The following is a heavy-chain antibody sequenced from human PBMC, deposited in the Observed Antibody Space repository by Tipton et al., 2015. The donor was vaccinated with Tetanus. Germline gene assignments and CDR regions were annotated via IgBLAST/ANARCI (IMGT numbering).Heavy chain of an antibody. CDR2: SYASGSN. CDR3: ARHLYGYWFDP. CDR1: GGSVSSGGFS. J-gene: IGHJ5*02. D-gene: IGHD2/OR15-2a*01. V-gene: IGHV4-30-2*03. Sequence: TLSLTCDVSGGSVSSGGFSWNWIRQPPGKGLEWIGYSYASGSNYYNPSLKSRLTIDVDTSQNLFSLTLTSVTAADTAVYFCARHLYGYWFDPWGQGTLVTVSS.